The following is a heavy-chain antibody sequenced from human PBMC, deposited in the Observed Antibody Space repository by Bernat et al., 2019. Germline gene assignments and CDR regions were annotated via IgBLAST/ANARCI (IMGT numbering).Heavy chain of an antibody. CDR1: GFTFSSYA. V-gene: IGHV3-23*04. J-gene: IGHJ6*03. D-gene: IGHD6-19*01. CDR3: AKGGAGSLTYYYYYYMDV. CDR2: ISGSGGST. Sequence: EVQLVESGGGLVQPGGSLRLSCAASGFTFSSYAMSWVRQAPGKGLEWVSAISGSGGSTYYADSVKGRFTISRDNSKNTLYLQMNSLRAEDTAVYYCAKGGAGSLTYYYYYYMDVWGKGTTVTVSS.